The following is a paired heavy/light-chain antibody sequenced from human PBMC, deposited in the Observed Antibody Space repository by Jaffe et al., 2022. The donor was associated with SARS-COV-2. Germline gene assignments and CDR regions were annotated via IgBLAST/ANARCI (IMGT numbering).Heavy chain of an antibody. J-gene: IGHJ4*02. CDR1: GFTFTSYG. D-gene: IGHD1-7*01. CDR3: ARHRLRNYDDYFDY. Sequence: EVQLVESGGGLVQPGGSLRLSCAASGFTFTSYGMNWVRQAPGRGLEWVSYISSGGGTIYYADSVRGRFTISRDTAKNSLYLQINSLRAEDTAVYYCARHRLRNYDDYFDYWGQGTLVTVSS. V-gene: IGHV3-48*03. CDR2: ISSGGGTI.
Light chain of an antibody. CDR2: GAS. J-gene: IGKJ2*01. CDR1: QSVSSS. V-gene: IGKV3-15*01. CDR3: QQYNNWPPHT. Sequence: EIVMTQSPATLSVSPGERATLSCRASQSVSSSLAWYQHKPGQAPRLLIYGASTRATGIPARFSGSGSGTEFTLTISSLQSEDFAVYYCQQYNNWPPHTFGQGTKLEIK.